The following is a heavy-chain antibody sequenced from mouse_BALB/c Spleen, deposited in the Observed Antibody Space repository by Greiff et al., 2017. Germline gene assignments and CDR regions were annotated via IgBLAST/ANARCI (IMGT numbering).Heavy chain of an antibody. CDR2: ISSGSSTI. Sequence: EVQLVESGGGLVQPGGSRKLSCAASGFTFSSFGMHWVRQAPEKGLEWVAYISSGSSTIYYADTVKGRFTISRDNPKNTLFLQMTSLRSEDTAMYYCARYDYDDGYYFDYWGQGTTLTVSS. J-gene: IGHJ2*01. V-gene: IGHV5-17*02. CDR1: GFTFSSFG. D-gene: IGHD2-4*01. CDR3: ARYDYDDGYYFDY.